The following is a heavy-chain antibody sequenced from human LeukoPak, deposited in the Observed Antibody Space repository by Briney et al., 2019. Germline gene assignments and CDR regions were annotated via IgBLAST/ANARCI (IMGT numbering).Heavy chain of an antibody. J-gene: IGHJ4*02. CDR1: GGSFSGYY. D-gene: IGHD3-22*01. Sequence: SETLSLTCAVHGGSFSGYYWSWIRQPPGKGLEWIGEINHSGSTNYNPSLKSRVTISVDTSKNQFSLKLSSVTAADTAVYYCARVRRYYYDSSGYGPYDYWGQGTLVTVSS. CDR2: INHSGST. V-gene: IGHV4-34*01. CDR3: ARVRRYYYDSSGYGPYDY.